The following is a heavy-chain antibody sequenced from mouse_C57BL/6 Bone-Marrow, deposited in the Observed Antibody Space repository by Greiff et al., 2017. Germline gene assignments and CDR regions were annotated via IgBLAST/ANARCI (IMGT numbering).Heavy chain of an antibody. J-gene: IGHJ4*01. D-gene: IGHD2-5*01. CDR1: GYTFTSYG. CDR3: ARRERVTRDYYAMDY. CDR2: IYPRSGNT. V-gene: IGHV1-81*01. Sequence: QVHVKQSGAELARPGASVKLSCKASGYTFTSYGISWVKQRTGQGLEWIGEIYPRSGNTYYNEKFKGKATLTADKSSSTAYMELRSLTSEDSAVYVCARRERVTRDYYAMDYWGQGTSVTVSS.